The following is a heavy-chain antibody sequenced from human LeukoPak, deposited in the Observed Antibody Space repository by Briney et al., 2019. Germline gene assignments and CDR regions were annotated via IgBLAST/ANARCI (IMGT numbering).Heavy chain of an antibody. CDR1: GGSISSGSYY. Sequence: PSETLSLTCTVSGGSISSGSYYWTWIRQPAGKGLEWIGHLYTSGTTSYNPSLQSRVTISADTFKHQFSLRLTSVTAADTAVYYCARAGGSVGWYGTIDSWGQGTLVTVSS. D-gene: IGHD6-19*01. CDR3: ARAGGSVGWYGTIDS. V-gene: IGHV4-61*09. CDR2: LYTSGTT. J-gene: IGHJ4*02.